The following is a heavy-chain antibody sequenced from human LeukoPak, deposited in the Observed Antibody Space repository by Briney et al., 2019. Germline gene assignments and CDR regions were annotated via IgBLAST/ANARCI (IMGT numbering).Heavy chain of an antibody. CDR2: ISSSSSYI. Sequence: GRSLRLFCAASGFTFSSYSMNWVRQAPGKGLEWVSSISSSSSYIYYADSVKGRFTISRDNAKNSLYLQMNSLKAEDTAVYYCATTMAAVAYYFDYWGQGALVTVSS. CDR3: ATTMAAVAYYFDY. V-gene: IGHV3-21*01. J-gene: IGHJ4*02. D-gene: IGHD6-13*01. CDR1: GFTFSSYS.